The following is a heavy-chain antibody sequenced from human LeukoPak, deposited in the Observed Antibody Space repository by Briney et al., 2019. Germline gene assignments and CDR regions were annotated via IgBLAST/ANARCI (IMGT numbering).Heavy chain of an antibody. J-gene: IGHJ6*02. Sequence: GGSLRLSCAASGFTFSSYAMHCVRQAPGKGLEYVSAISSNGGSTYYANSVKGRFTISRDNSKNTLYLQMGSLRAEDMGVYYCARTDYGDYDYYYYGMDVWGQGTTVTVSS. V-gene: IGHV3-64*01. CDR1: GFTFSSYA. CDR2: ISSNGGST. D-gene: IGHD4-17*01. CDR3: ARTDYGDYDYYYYGMDV.